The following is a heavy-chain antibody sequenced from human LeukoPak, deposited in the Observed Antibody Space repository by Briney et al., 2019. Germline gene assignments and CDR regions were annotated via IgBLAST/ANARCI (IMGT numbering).Heavy chain of an antibody. Sequence: GGSLRLSCAASGFTFSSYNMNWVRQAPGKGLEWVSYISSSSSIEYYADSVKGRFTISRDSAKNSLYLQMNSLRAEDTVVYYCAREGYYYDSTGYTYYFDYWGQGTLVTVSS. J-gene: IGHJ4*02. CDR3: AREGYYYDSTGYTYYFDY. CDR1: GFTFSSYN. V-gene: IGHV3-48*01. D-gene: IGHD3-22*01. CDR2: ISSSSSIE.